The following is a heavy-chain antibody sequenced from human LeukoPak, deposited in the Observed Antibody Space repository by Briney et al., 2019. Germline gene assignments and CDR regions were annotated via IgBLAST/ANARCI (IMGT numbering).Heavy chain of an antibody. CDR1: GFTFSSYE. CDR3: AKDRGATLVRGIDY. Sequence: GGSLRLSCAASGFTFSSYEMNWVRQAPGKGLEWVSAISGSGGSTYYADSVKGRFTISRDNSKNTPYLQMNSLRAEDTAVYYCAKDRGATLVRGIDYWGQGTLVTVSS. J-gene: IGHJ4*02. D-gene: IGHD1-26*01. V-gene: IGHV3-23*01. CDR2: ISGSGGST.